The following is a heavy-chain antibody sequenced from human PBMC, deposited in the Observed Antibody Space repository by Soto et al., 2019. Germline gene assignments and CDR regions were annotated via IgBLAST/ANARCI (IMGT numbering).Heavy chain of an antibody. V-gene: IGHV4-59*08. CDR1: GGSISSYY. Sequence: PSETLSLTCTVSGGSISSYYWSWIRQPPGKGLEWIGYIYYSGSTNYNPSLKSRVTISVDTSKNQFSLKLSSVTAADTAVYCCARAWELLRYYGMDVWGQGTTVTVSS. D-gene: IGHD1-26*01. CDR2: IYYSGST. CDR3: ARAWELLRYYGMDV. J-gene: IGHJ6*02.